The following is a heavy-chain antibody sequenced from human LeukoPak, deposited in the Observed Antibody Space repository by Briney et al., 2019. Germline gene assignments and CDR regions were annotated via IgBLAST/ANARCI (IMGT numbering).Heavy chain of an antibody. CDR3: ATAVASSSGWYADY. CDR1: GFTFSTYA. J-gene: IGHJ4*02. CDR2: ISYDGSNK. D-gene: IGHD6-19*01. Sequence: GRSLRLSCAVSGFTFSTYAMHWVRQAPGKGLEWVAVISYDGSNKYYADSVKGRFTVSRDNSKNTLYLQMNSLRAEDTAVYYCATAVASSSGWYADYWGQGTLVTVSS. V-gene: IGHV3-30-3*01.